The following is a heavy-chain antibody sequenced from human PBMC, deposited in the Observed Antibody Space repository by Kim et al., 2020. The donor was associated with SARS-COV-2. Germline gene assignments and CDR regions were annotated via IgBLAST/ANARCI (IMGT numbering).Heavy chain of an antibody. Sequence: GGSLRLSCAASGFTVSSNYMSWVRQAPGKGLEWVSVIYSGGSTYYADSVKGRFTISRDNSKNTLYLQMNSLRAEDTAVYYCARAPWGYSYGIIDYWGQGTLVTVSS. CDR2: IYSGGST. CDR3: ARAPWGYSYGIIDY. D-gene: IGHD5-18*01. CDR1: GFTVSSNY. J-gene: IGHJ4*02. V-gene: IGHV3-66*02.